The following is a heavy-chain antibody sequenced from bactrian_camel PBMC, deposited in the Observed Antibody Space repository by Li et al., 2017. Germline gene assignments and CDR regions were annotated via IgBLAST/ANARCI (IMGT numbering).Heavy chain of an antibody. D-gene: IGHD3*01. CDR2: SNTRSGRQ. CDR3: TILPGYCSLLDTRRYNY. CDR1: GFTYRSYC. Sequence: VQLVESGGGSVQAGGSLRLSCAASGFTYRSYCMGWFRQAPGKEREGVATSNTRSGRQYYADSVKGRFVVWKDRAKNTGYLQMNNLSPEDTAMYYCTILPGYCSLLDTRRYNYWGQGTQVTVS. J-gene: IGHJ4*01. V-gene: IGHV3S40*01.